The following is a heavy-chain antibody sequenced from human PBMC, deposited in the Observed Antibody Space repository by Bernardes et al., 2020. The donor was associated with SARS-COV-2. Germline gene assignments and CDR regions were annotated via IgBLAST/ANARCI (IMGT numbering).Heavy chain of an antibody. V-gene: IGHV5-51*01. CDR2: INPGDSDT. CDR3: ARQNYFGNADTFGI. J-gene: IGHJ3*02. Sequence: GESLKISCKGSGYSFTSHWIGWVRQMPGKGPEWMGIINPGDSDTRYGPSFQGHVTISADKSINTAYLQWSSLKASDTAVYFCARQNYFGNADTFGIWGQGTMVTVSS. CDR1: GYSFTSHW. D-gene: IGHD1-7*01.